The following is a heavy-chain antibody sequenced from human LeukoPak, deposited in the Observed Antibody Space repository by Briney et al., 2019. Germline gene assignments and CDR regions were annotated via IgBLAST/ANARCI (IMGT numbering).Heavy chain of an antibody. D-gene: IGHD3-10*01. Sequence: PSETLSLTCAVYGGSFSGYYWSWIRQPPGKGLEWIGEINHSGSTNYNPSLKSRVTISVDTSKIHFSLKLSSVTAADTAVYYCARVRATGPFDSWGQGTLVTASS. J-gene: IGHJ4*02. CDR2: INHSGST. V-gene: IGHV4-34*01. CDR3: ARVRATGPFDS. CDR1: GGSFSGYY.